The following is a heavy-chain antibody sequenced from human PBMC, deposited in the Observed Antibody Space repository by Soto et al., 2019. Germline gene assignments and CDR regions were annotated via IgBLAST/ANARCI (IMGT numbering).Heavy chain of an antibody. CDR1: GFTLSGRS. Sequence: EVQLVESGGGLVQPGGSLRLSCAASGFTLSGRSMHWVRQAPGKGLVLVSGIDNAGTDSTYADSVKGRFTSSRDNAKNMLYLQINTLKVEDTAVYYCARGWFGPDVWGKGTTVTVS. V-gene: IGHV3-74*01. CDR3: ARGWFGPDV. D-gene: IGHD3-10*01. CDR2: IDNAGTDS. J-gene: IGHJ6*03.